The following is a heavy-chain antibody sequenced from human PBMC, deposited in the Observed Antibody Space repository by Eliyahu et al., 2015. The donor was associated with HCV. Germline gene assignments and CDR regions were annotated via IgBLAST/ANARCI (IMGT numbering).Heavy chain of an antibody. CDR2: INHSGAT. CDR1: GASFNGYY. CDR3: ATARRDYGSGSSYRPESGSH. J-gene: IGHJ4*02. D-gene: IGHD3-10*01. Sequence: QVQLQQWGAGLVKPSETLSLTCAVYGASFNGYYWTWIRQPPGKGLEWIGDINHSGATHYNPSLKSRVTMSVDTSKNQFSLKLTSVSVADTAVYFCATARRDYGSGSSYRPESGSHWGRGTLVTVSS. V-gene: IGHV4-34*01.